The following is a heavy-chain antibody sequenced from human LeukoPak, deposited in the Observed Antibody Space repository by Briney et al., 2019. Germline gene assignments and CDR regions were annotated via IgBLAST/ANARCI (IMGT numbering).Heavy chain of an antibody. D-gene: IGHD1-26*01. Sequence: SETLSLTCTVSGGSISSYYWSWIRQPPGKGMGWIGSIYYSGSTYYNPSLKSRVTISVDTSKNQFSLKLSSVTASDTAVYYCARHSGSLDYWGQGTLVTVSS. V-gene: IGHV4-59*05. J-gene: IGHJ4*02. CDR3: ARHSGSLDY. CDR1: GGSISSYY. CDR2: IYYSGST.